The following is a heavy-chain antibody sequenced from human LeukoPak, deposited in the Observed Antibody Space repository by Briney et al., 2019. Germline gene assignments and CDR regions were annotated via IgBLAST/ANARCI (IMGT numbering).Heavy chain of an antibody. D-gene: IGHD3-9*01. V-gene: IGHV4-38-2*02. J-gene: IGHJ4*02. Sequence: PSETLSLTCTVSGYSISSGYYWGWIRQPPGKGLESIGSIYHSGSTYYNPSLKSRVTISVDTSKNQFSLKLSSVTAADTAVYYCARDNYDILTGTHSDYWGQGTLVTVSS. CDR1: GYSISSGYY. CDR2: IYHSGST. CDR3: ARDNYDILTGTHSDY.